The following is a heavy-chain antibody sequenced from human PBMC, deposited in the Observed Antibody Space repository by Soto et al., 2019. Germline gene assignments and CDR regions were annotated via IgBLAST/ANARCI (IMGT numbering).Heavy chain of an antibody. CDR2: IDNSGST. V-gene: IGHV4-31*03. D-gene: IGHD2-21*02. CDR3: AGAVSDFDVGGYRTSYFDR. J-gene: IGHJ4*02. CDR1: GASVSTGVYY. Sequence: SQTLSLTCTVSGASVSTGVYYWTWIRHHAGKGLEWIGYIDNSGSTYYNPSLTGRVDISVDTSKNEFSLNLQSLTAADTAFYYCAGAVSDFDVGGYRTSYFDRWGQGFVVAVSS.